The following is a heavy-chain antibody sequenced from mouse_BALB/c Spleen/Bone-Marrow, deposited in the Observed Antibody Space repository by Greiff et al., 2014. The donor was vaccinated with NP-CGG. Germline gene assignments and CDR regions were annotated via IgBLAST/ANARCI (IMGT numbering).Heavy chain of an antibody. CDR3: ARGNWDFAY. Sequence: EVQLQQSGPELVRPGASVKISCKASGYTFTDYNIYWVKQSHGKSLEWIGYIYPYSGGTGYNQKFKSKATLTVDISSTTTYMELRSLTSEDSAVYYCARGNWDFAYWGQGTLVTVST. J-gene: IGHJ3*01. D-gene: IGHD4-1*01. CDR2: IYPYSGGT. V-gene: IGHV1S29*02. CDR1: GYTFTDYN.